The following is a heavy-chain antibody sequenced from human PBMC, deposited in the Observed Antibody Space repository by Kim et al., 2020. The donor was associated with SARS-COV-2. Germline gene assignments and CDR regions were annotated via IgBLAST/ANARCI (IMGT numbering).Heavy chain of an antibody. CDR3: ARDLVTSGWYDY. J-gene: IGHJ4*02. D-gene: IGHD6-19*01. V-gene: IGHV3-21*01. Sequence: YSADSVNGRFTISRDNAKNSLYLQMNSLRAEDTAVYYCARDLVTSGWYDYWGQGTLVTVSS.